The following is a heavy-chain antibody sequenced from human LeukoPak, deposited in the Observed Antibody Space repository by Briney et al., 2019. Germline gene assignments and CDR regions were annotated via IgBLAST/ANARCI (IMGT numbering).Heavy chain of an antibody. V-gene: IGHV3-21*01. Sequence: GGSLRLSCAASGLTFSSHWMHWVRQAPGKGLVWVSSISSSSSYIYYADSVKGRFTISRDNAKNSLYLQMNSLRAEDTAVYYCARDFWVVIPPDPTKYYYGMDVWGQGTTVTVSS. CDR1: GLTFSSHW. CDR2: ISSSSSYI. CDR3: ARDFWVVIPPDPTKYYYGMDV. J-gene: IGHJ6*02. D-gene: IGHD3-3*01.